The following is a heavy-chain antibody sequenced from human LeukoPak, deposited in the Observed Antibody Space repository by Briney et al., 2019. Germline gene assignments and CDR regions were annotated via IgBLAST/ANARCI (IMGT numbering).Heavy chain of an antibody. CDR3: ARTFCSGTSCYFNY. J-gene: IGHJ4*02. V-gene: IGHV3-33*01. CDR1: GFTLINYG. Sequence: GGSLRLSCAASGFTLINYGMHWVRQAPGQGLEWVAVIWYDASDTYYADSVKGRFTIPRDTSKNTLHLQMNSLRGEDTAVYYCARTFCSGTSCYFNYWGQGTLVTVSS. D-gene: IGHD2-2*01. CDR2: IWYDASDT.